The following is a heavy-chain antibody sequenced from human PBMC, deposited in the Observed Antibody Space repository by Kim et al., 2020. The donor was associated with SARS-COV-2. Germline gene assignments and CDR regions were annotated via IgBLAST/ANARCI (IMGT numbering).Heavy chain of an antibody. Sequence: YAAPVKGRFTISRADSKNTLYLQMNSLKPEDPAVYYCTTYRSGTWYFDLWGRGTLVTVSS. D-gene: IGHD6-25*01. V-gene: IGHV3-15*01. CDR3: TTYRSGTWYFDL. J-gene: IGHJ2*01.